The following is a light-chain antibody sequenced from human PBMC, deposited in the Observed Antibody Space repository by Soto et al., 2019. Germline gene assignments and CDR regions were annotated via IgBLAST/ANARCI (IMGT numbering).Light chain of an antibody. J-gene: IGKJ1*01. Sequence: DIQMTQSPSTLSGSVGDRVTITCRASQTISSWLAWYQQKPGKAPKLLIYDASSLERGVPSRFSGSGSGTEFTLTISSLQPDDFATYYCQQYNSYSWTFGQGTKVDIK. CDR3: QQYNSYSWT. CDR2: DAS. CDR1: QTISSW. V-gene: IGKV1-5*01.